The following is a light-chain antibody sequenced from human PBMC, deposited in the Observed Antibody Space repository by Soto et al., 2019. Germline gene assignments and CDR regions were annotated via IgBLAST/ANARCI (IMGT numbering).Light chain of an antibody. CDR1: QSVISNY. CDR2: GAS. CDR3: QQYGSSPTWK. Sequence: ESVLAQSQESLSMSAGQRATLSCRASQSVISNYLAWYQQKPGQAPRLLIYGASTRATGIPDRFSGSGSGTDFTLTISRLEPEDSAVYYCQQYGSSPTWKFGQGTKVDIK. J-gene: IGKJ1*01. V-gene: IGKV3-20*01.